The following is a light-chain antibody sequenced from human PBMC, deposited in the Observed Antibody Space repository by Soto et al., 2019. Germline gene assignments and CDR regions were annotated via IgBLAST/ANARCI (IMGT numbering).Light chain of an antibody. CDR1: QSVGNN. V-gene: IGKV3D-15*01. CDR2: GAS. CDR3: QQYNNWLET. J-gene: IGKJ1*01. Sequence: EIVLTQSPATLSLSPGERATLSCRASQSVGNNFLAWYQQKPGQAPRLLIYGASSRATGIPARFSGSGSGTEFTLTISSLQSEDFAVYYCQQYNNWLETFGQGTKVDIK.